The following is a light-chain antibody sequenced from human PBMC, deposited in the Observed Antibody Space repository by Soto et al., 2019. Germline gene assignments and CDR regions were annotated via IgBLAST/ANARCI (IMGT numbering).Light chain of an antibody. V-gene: IGKV4-1*01. CDR1: QSALYSSNNKNY. CDR2: WAS. CDR3: QQSYSTPLT. Sequence: DIVMTQSPDSLAVSLGERATINCKSSQSALYSSNNKNYLAWYQQKPGQPPKLLIYWASTRESGVPDRFSGSGSGTDFTLTISSLQAEDVAVYYCQQSYSTPLTFGGGTKVDIK. J-gene: IGKJ4*01.